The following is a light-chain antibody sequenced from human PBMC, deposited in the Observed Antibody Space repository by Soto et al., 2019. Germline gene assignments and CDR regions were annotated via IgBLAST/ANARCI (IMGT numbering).Light chain of an antibody. Sequence: NFMLSQPHSVSESPGKTVTISCARSSGGIASNYVQWYQQRPGSAPTTVIYENNQRPSWVPGRFSGSVDSSSNSASLTISGLKTEDEADYYCQSYDGSALWVFGGGTKLTVL. V-gene: IGLV6-57*04. CDR2: ENN. CDR1: SGGIASNY. J-gene: IGLJ3*02. CDR3: QSYDGSALWV.